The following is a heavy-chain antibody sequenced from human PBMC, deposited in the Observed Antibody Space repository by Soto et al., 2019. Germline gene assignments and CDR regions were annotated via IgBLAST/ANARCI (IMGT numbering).Heavy chain of an antibody. Sequence: SETLSLTCTVSGVSITSGDNYWSWIRQPPGKGLEWIGYIFYIGNAYYNPSLQSRVTISVDTSRNQFSLRLTSVTAADTAVYYCVRKTGTTFLESFFAHWGQGTLVTVSS. CDR3: VRKTGTTFLESFFAH. CDR2: IFYIGNA. V-gene: IGHV4-30-4*01. J-gene: IGHJ4*02. D-gene: IGHD1-7*01. CDR1: GVSITSGDNY.